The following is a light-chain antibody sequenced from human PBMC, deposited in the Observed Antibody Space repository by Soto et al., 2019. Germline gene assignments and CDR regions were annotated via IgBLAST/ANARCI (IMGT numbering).Light chain of an antibody. CDR2: SVS. Sequence: QSALTQPRSVSGSPGQSVTISCTGTSSDVGGHNYVSWYQQHPGKAPKLMISSVSKRPSGVPDRFSGSKSGNTASLTISGLQAEDEADYYCCSYAGSYTYVFGTGTKLNVL. J-gene: IGLJ1*01. CDR3: CSYAGSYTYV. CDR1: SSDVGGHNY. V-gene: IGLV2-11*01.